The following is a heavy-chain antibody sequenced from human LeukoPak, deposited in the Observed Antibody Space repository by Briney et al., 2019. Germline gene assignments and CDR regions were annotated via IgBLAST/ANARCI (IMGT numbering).Heavy chain of an antibody. CDR3: ARHSLIGTTPFDY. V-gene: IGHV1-46*01. J-gene: IGHJ4*02. D-gene: IGHD1-20*01. Sequence: GASVTVSYKAPGYTFISYYIHWVRRAPGQGLEWMGLINPSSGNTPYAQQFQGRVTMTRDTSTSTVYMELSSLRSEDTAVYYCARHSLIGTTPFDYWGQGTLVTVPS. CDR1: GYTFISYY. CDR2: INPSSGNT.